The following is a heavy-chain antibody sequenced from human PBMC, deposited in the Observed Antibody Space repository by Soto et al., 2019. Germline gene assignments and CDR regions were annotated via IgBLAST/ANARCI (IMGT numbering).Heavy chain of an antibody. CDR1: GGSISSYY. CDR3: ATQGGYCTNGVCFTGWFDP. CDR2: IYYSGST. V-gene: IGHV4-59*01. Sequence: SETLSLTCTVSGGSISSYYWSWIRQPPGKGLEWIGYIYYSGSTNYNPSLKSRVTISVDTSKNQFSLKLSSVTAADTAVYYCATQGGYCTNGVCFTGWFDPWGQGTMVTVYS. J-gene: IGHJ5*02. D-gene: IGHD2-8*01.